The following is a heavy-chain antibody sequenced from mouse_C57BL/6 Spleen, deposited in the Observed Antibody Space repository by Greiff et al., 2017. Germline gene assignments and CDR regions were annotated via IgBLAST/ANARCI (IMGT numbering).Heavy chain of an antibody. Sequence: QVQLKQSGAELVRPGTSVKVSCKASGYAFTNYLIEWVKQRPGQGLEWIGVINPGSGGTNYNEKFKGKATLTADKSSSTAYMQLSSLTSEDSAVYFCARSETAQTYFDYWGQGTTLTVSS. V-gene: IGHV1-54*01. D-gene: IGHD3-2*02. J-gene: IGHJ2*01. CDR3: ARSETAQTYFDY. CDR2: INPGSGGT. CDR1: GYAFTNYL.